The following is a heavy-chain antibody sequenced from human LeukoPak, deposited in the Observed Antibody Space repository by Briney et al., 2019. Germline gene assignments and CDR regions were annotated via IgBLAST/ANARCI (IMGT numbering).Heavy chain of an antibody. CDR1: GGSISSYY. D-gene: IGHD6-6*01. CDR2: IYASGST. J-gene: IGHJ3*02. V-gene: IGHV4-4*07. Sequence: PSETLSLTCTVSGGSISSYYWSWIRQPAGKGLEWIGRIYASGSTNYNPSLKSRVTMPVDTSKNQFSLKLTSVTAADTAVYYCAREYSSSSGKNTFDIWGQGTMVTVSS. CDR3: AREYSSSSGKNTFDI.